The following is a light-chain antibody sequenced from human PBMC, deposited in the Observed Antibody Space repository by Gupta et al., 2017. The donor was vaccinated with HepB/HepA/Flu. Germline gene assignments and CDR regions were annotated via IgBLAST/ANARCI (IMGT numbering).Light chain of an antibody. CDR3: QQTYSTPLI. V-gene: IGKV1-39*01. J-gene: IGKJ1*01. CDR1: QSIGSY. Sequence: QMTQSPSSLSASVGDTVTITCRASQSIGSYLSWYQQKPGKAPKLLIYTASSLQSGVPSRFSGGGSGTDFTLSISSLQPEDFATYYCQQTYSTPLIFGQGTKLEI. CDR2: TAS.